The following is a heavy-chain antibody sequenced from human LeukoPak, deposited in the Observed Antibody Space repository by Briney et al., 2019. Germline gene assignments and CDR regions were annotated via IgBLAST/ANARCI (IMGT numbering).Heavy chain of an antibody. D-gene: IGHD5-18*01. CDR3: ARDLGYYNWFDP. J-gene: IGHJ5*02. CDR1: GGSISSGGYY. CDR2: IYYSGST. V-gene: IGHV4-31*03. Sequence: SETLFLTCTVSGGSISSGGYYWSWIRQHPGKGLEWIGYIYYSGSTYYNPSLKSRVTISVDTSKNQFSLKLSSVTAADTAVYYCARDLGYYNWFDPWGQGTLVTVSS.